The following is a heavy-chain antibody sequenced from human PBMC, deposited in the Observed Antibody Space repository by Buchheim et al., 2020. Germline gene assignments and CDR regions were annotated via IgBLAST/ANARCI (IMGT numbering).Heavy chain of an antibody. CDR3: ARVVDCSGGSCSLGIPHTWFDP. CDR2: IYYSGST. D-gene: IGHD2-15*01. J-gene: IGHJ5*02. V-gene: IGHV4-59*01. Sequence: QVQLQESGPGLVKPSETLSLTCTVSGGSISSYYWSWIRQPPGKGLEWIGYIYYSGSTNYNPSLKSRVTISVDTSKNQFSLKLSSVTAADTAVYYCARVVDCSGGSCSLGIPHTWFDPWGQGTL. CDR1: GGSISSYY.